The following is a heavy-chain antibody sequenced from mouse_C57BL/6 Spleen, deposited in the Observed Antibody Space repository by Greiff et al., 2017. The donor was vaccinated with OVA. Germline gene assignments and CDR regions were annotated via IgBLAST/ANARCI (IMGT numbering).Heavy chain of an antibody. CDR2: IDPSDSYT. CDR3: ARRDDYDGALFDY. CDR1: GYTFTSYW. V-gene: IGHV1-50*01. J-gene: IGHJ2*01. Sequence: QVQLKQPGAELVKPGASVKLSCKASGYTFTSYWMQWVKQRPGQGLEWIGEIDPSDSYTNYNQKFKGKATLTVDTSSSTAYMQLSSLTSEDSAVYYCARRDDYDGALFDYWGQGTTLTVSS. D-gene: IGHD2-4*01.